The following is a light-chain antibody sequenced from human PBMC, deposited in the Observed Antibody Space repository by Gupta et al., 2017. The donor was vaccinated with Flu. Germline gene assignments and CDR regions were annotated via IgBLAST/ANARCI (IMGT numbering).Light chain of an antibody. V-gene: IGKV1-39*01. J-gene: IGKJ3*01. CDR3: QQSYRSPLS. CDR2: AAS. CDR1: QSSSSY. Sequence: MEMTQSASSLSSSVGNRVTTSGPASQSSSSYLNWYQQKPGQAPKLLIYAASSLQSGVPDRFSGSGSGTDFTLTISSLQPEDFATYYCQQSYRSPLSFGPGTKVDIE.